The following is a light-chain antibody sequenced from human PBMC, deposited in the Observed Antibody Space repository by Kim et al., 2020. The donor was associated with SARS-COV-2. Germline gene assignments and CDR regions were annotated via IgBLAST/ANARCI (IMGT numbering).Light chain of an antibody. CDR1: QSVNSNF. V-gene: IGKV3-20*01. CDR3: QQYGTSRT. J-gene: IGKJ1*01. CDR2: GAS. Sequence: LSPGERATLSCRASQSVNSNFLAWYQQKPGQAPRLFIYGASTRATGIPDRFSGSGSGTDFTLTISRLEPEDFAVYYCQQYGTSRTFGQGTKVDIK.